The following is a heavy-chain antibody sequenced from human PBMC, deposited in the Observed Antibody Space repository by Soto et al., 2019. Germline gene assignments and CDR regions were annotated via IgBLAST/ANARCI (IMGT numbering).Heavy chain of an antibody. V-gene: IGHV4-39*01. D-gene: IGHD5-12*01. CDR2: IYYSGST. CDR1: GGSISSSSYY. CDR3: ARHQXRGRWLQSYYYYYGMDV. Sequence: SETLSLTCTVSGGSISSSSYYWGWIRQPPGKGLEWIGSIYYSGSTYYNPSLKSRVTISVDTSKNQFSLKLSSVTAADTAVYYCARHQXRGRWLQSYYYYYGMDVWGQGTTVTVSS. J-gene: IGHJ6*02.